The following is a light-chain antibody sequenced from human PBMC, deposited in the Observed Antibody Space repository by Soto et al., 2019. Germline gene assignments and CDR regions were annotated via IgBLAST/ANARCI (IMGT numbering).Light chain of an antibody. Sequence: EIVLTQSPATLSLSPGERATLSCRASQSVSSHLAWYQQKPGQSPRLLIYDASNRATGIPARFSGSGSGTDFTITISSLAPEDFAFYFCQQRSHWPTFGQGTKVEIK. V-gene: IGKV3-11*01. CDR3: QQRSHWPT. J-gene: IGKJ1*01. CDR2: DAS. CDR1: QSVSSH.